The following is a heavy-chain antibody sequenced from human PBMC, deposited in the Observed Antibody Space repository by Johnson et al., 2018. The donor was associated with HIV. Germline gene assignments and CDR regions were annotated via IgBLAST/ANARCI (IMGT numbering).Heavy chain of an antibody. J-gene: IGHJ3*02. CDR1: GFTFDDYG. V-gene: IGHV3-20*04. CDR2: IDWNGGST. D-gene: IGHD6-6*01. CDR3: ARDSEIAARRKRGAFDI. Sequence: VQLVESGGGVVRPGGSLRLSCAASGFTFDDYGMSWVRQAPGKGLEWVSGIDWNGGSTGYADSVKGRFTISRDNAKNSLYLQMNSLRAEDTALYYCARDSEIAARRKRGAFDIWGQGTMVTVSS.